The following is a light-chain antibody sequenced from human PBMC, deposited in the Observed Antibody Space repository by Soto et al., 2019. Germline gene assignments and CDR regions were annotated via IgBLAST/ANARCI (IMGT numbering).Light chain of an antibody. V-gene: IGKV1-5*01. CDR1: QTISNW. CDR2: DAS. Sequence: DLQMTQSPSTLSASVGDRVTITCRASQTISNWLAWYQQKPGKAPTLLIYDASTLERGVPSRFSGTGSGTELTLSIDSLQPDDFETYYGQQYHTSSITFGQGTRLEIK. J-gene: IGKJ5*01. CDR3: QQYHTSSIT.